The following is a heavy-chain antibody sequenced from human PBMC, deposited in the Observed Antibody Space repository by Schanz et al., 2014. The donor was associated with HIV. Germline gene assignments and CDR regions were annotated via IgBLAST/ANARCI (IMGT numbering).Heavy chain of an antibody. D-gene: IGHD3-10*01. CDR1: GFTFSSYW. J-gene: IGHJ2*01. CDR3: AKSEGSLWFGELPSGFDL. V-gene: IGHV3-74*03. Sequence: EVQLVEFGGGLVQPGGSLRFSCEASGFTFSSYWMHWVRQVPGKGLVWVSRINSEGSSTTYEYADSVKGRFTISRDNVRNTLYLQMNSLRAEDTALYFCAKSEGSLWFGELPSGFDLWGRGIVVTVSS. CDR2: INSEGSST.